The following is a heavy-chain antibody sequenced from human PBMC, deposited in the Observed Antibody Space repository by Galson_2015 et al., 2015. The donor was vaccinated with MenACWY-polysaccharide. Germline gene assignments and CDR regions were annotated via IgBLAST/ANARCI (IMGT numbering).Heavy chain of an antibody. Sequence: SVKVSCKASGYTFTTYEINWVRQATGQGLEWMGSMNPNSGDTGYAQKFQGRVTMTRNTSISTAYMELSSLTSEDTAVYYCARGSRDTAVAAPAAVLLDYWGQGILVTVSS. V-gene: IGHV1-8*01. CDR2: MNPNSGDT. CDR3: ARGSRDTAVAAPAAVLLDY. CDR1: GYTFTTYE. J-gene: IGHJ4*02. D-gene: IGHD6-19*01.